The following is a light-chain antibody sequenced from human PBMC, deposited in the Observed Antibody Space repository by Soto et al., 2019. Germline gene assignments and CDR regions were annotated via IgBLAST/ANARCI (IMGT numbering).Light chain of an antibody. V-gene: IGKV3-15*01. Sequence: EIVMTQSPATLSVSPGERVTLFCRASQSIYEKLAWYQQKPGQTPSLVIYDTSTRATGTPGSFSGSGSGTEFTLTISSLQSEDFAVYYCQQYNRWPLTFGGGTKVEIK. J-gene: IGKJ4*01. CDR1: QSIYEK. CDR2: DTS. CDR3: QQYNRWPLT.